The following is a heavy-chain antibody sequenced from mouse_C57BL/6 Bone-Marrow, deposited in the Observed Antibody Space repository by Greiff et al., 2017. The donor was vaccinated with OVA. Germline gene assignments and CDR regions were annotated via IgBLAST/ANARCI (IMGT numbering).Heavy chain of an antibody. CDR1: GYSFTGYY. Sequence: EVQLQQSGPELVKPGASVKISCKASGYSFTGYYMNWVKQSPEKSLEWIGEINSSTGGTTYNPTFKAKATLTVDKSSSTAYMQLKSLTSEDSAVYYCAIDGWLLQFLYYFDYWGQGTTLTVSS. J-gene: IGHJ2*01. V-gene: IGHV1-42*01. D-gene: IGHD2-3*01. CDR3: AIDGWLLQFLYYFDY. CDR2: INSSTGGT.